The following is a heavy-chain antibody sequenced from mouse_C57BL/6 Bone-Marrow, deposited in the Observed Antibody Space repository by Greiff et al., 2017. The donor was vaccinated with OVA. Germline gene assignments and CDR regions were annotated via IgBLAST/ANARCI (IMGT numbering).Heavy chain of an antibody. D-gene: IGHD2-12*01. CDR2: IDPENGDT. Sequence: EVQLQQSGAELVRPGASVKLSCTASGFNIKDDYMHWVKQRPEQGLEWIGWIDPENGDTEYASKFQGKATITADTSSNTAYLQLSSLTSEDTAVYYCTTQHLVTAPWGQGTSVTVSS. CDR1: GFNIKDDY. J-gene: IGHJ4*01. V-gene: IGHV14-4*01. CDR3: TTQHLVTAP.